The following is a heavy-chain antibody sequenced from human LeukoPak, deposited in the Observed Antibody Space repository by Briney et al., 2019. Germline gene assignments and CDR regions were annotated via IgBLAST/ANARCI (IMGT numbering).Heavy chain of an antibody. CDR1: GGSISSGGCY. J-gene: IGHJ4*02. D-gene: IGHD3-16*01. Sequence: SETLSLTCTVSGGSISSGGCYWGWIRQPPGKALEWIGTFYYTGSTFYNPSLKSRVTISEDTSENQFSLKLSSVTAADTAVYYCARDSGGADYWGQGTLVTVSS. V-gene: IGHV4-39*07. CDR3: ARDSGGADY. CDR2: FYYTGST.